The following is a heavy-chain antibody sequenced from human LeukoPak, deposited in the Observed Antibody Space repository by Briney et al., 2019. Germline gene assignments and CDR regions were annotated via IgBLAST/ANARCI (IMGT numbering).Heavy chain of an antibody. CDR1: GITLSNYG. V-gene: IGHV3-23*01. D-gene: IGHD3-22*01. J-gene: IGHJ4*02. CDR2: IRGSGGST. CDR3: AKRGVVIRVILVGFHKEAYYFDS. Sequence: GGSLRLSCAVSGITLSNYGMSWVRQAPGKGLEWVAGIRGSGGSTSYADSVKGRFTISRDNSKNTLYLQMISLRAEDTAVYFCAKRGVVIRVILVGFHKEAYYFDSWGQGALVTVSS.